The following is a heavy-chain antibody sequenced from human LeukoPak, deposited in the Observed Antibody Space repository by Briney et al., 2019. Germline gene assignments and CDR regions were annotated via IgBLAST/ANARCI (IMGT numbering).Heavy chain of an antibody. CDR1: GYSFSNYW. D-gene: IGHD6-13*01. CDR2: IDPRDSYT. Sequence: GESLKISCKGSGYSFSNYWISWVRQMPGKGLEWMGRIDPRDSYTNYSPSFQGHVTMSVDKSTGTAYLQWSSLKASDSAVYYRATMREQLLVLGDWLDPWGQGTLVTVSS. V-gene: IGHV5-10-1*01. CDR3: ATMREQLLVLGDWLDP. J-gene: IGHJ5*02.